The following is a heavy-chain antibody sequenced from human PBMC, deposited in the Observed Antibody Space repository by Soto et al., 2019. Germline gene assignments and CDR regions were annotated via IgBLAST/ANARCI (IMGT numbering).Heavy chain of an antibody. CDR3: ARDDSIGITMVRGVPTRPYYGMDV. D-gene: IGHD3-10*01. J-gene: IGHJ6*02. V-gene: IGHV1-69*04. CDR1: GGTFSSYT. CDR2: IIPILGIA. Sequence: ASVKVSCKASGGTFSSYTISWVRQAPGQGLERMGRIIPILGIANYAQKFQGRVTITADKSTSTAYMELSSLRFEDTAVYYCARDDSIGITMVRGVPTRPYYGMDVWGQGTTVTVSS.